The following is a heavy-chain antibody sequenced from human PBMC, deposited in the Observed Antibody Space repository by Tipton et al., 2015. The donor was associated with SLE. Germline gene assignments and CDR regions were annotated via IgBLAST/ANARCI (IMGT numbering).Heavy chain of an antibody. D-gene: IGHD2-2*01. V-gene: IGHV4-59*08. CDR3: ARHASTPNWFDP. CDR1: GGSISSYY. Sequence: TLSLTCAVYGGSISSYYWSWIRQPPGKGLEWIGYIYYSGSTNYNPSLKSRVTISVDTSKNQFSLKLSSVTAADTAVYYCARHASTPNWFDPWGQGTLVTVSS. J-gene: IGHJ5*02. CDR2: IYYSGST.